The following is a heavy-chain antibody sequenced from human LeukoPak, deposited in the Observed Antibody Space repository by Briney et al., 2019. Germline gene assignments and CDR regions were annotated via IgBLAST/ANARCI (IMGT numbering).Heavy chain of an antibody. CDR3: VRYTGWFYFDY. Sequence: SQTLSLTWAISGDSVSTNTAAWSWIRQCPSRGLEWLGRTYYRSKWYSDYAVSVRGRITIDPDTSKNQFSLQLTSVTPEDTAVYYCVRYTGWFYFDYWGQGTLVTVSS. CDR1: GDSVSTNTAA. D-gene: IGHD6-19*01. V-gene: IGHV6-1*01. CDR2: TYYRSKWYS. J-gene: IGHJ4*02.